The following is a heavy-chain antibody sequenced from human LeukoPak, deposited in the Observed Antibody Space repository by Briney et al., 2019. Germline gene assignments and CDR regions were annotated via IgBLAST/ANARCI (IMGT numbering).Heavy chain of an antibody. J-gene: IGHJ4*02. D-gene: IGHD3-22*01. CDR2: ISDSGCST. CDR1: GFTFSSYA. CDR3: AKDPRGHYYDSSGYYNY. Sequence: PGGSLTLSCAASGFTFSSYAMSWVRQAPGKGLEWVSAISDSGCSTYYADSVKGRFTISRDNSKNTLYLQMNSLRAEDTAVYYCAKDPRGHYYDSSGYYNYWGQGTLIPVSS. V-gene: IGHV3-23*01.